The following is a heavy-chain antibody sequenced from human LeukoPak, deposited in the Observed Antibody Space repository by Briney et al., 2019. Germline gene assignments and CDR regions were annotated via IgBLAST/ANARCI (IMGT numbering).Heavy chain of an antibody. CDR3: ARDPWLVGGWFDP. Sequence: SETLSLTCTVSGGSISSGSYYWTWIRQPPRKGLEWIGRIYTSGSTLYNPSLESRVTISVDTSKNQFSMKLSSVTAADTAVYYCARDPWLVGGWFDPWGQGTLVTVSS. V-gene: IGHV4-61*02. CDR2: IYTSGST. J-gene: IGHJ5*02. D-gene: IGHD6-19*01. CDR1: GGSISSGSYY.